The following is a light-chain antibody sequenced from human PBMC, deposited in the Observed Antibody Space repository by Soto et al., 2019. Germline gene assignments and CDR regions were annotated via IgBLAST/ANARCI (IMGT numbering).Light chain of an antibody. CDR3: QKYNTVPQT. V-gene: IGKV1-27*01. Sequence: DIQMTQSPSSLSASVGASVTITCRASQGISNSLAWYQHKPGKPPSLLIYAASTLQSGVPARFSGSGSGTDFTLTISSLQPEDFATYYCQKYNTVPQTFGQGTKVELK. J-gene: IGKJ1*01. CDR1: QGISNS. CDR2: AAS.